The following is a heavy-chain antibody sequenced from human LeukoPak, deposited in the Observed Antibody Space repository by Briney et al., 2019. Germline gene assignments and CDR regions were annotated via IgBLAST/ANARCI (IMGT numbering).Heavy chain of an antibody. Sequence: GGSLRLSCAASGFTFSSYSMNWVRQAPGKGLEWVSSISSSSSYIYYADSVKGRFTISRDNAKNSLYLQMNSLRAEKTAVYYCARSRIEILGTYYFDYWGQGTLVTVSS. CDR3: ARSRIEILGTYYFDY. CDR1: GFTFSSYS. D-gene: IGHD2-15*01. CDR2: ISSSSSYI. J-gene: IGHJ4*02. V-gene: IGHV3-21*01.